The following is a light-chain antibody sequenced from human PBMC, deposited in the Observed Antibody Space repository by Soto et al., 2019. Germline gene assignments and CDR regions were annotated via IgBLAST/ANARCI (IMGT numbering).Light chain of an antibody. Sequence: EMVMTQSPATLSVSPGERATLSCRASQSVSSNLAWYQQKLGQAPRLLIYDASTRAPGIPARFSGSGSGTEFTLTISSLQSEDFAVYYCQQYNNWPPKTFGQGTKVEIK. CDR2: DAS. CDR1: QSVSSN. CDR3: QQYNNWPPKT. J-gene: IGKJ1*01. V-gene: IGKV3-15*01.